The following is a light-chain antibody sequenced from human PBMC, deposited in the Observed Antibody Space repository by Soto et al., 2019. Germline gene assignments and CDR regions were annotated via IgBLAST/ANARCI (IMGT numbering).Light chain of an antibody. Sequence: ERVITQSPTSLPVSPGERVTLSCSVSQSVSSYLAWYQQKPGQAPRLLIYGASTRATGIPARFSGSGSGTEFTLTISNLQSEDFAVYFCQQYHNWPPITFGQGSRLEI. V-gene: IGKV3D-15*01. J-gene: IGKJ5*01. CDR3: QQYHNWPPIT. CDR2: GAS. CDR1: QSVSSY.